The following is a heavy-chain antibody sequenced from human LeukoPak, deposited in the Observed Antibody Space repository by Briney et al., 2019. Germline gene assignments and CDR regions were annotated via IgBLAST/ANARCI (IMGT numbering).Heavy chain of an antibody. CDR2: IYYSGST. CDR3: AGGSGSYGPPFDY. J-gene: IGHJ4*02. D-gene: IGHD3-10*01. Sequence: SETLSLTCTVSGGSISSYYWSWIRQPPGKGLEWIGYIYYSGSTNYNPSLKSRVTISEDTSKNQFFLKLSSVTAADTAVYYCAGGSGSYGPPFDYWGQGTLVTVSS. CDR1: GGSISSYY. V-gene: IGHV4-59*01.